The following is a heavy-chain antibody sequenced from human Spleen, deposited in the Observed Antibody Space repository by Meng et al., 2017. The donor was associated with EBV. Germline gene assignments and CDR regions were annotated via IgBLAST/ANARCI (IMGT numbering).Heavy chain of an antibody. CDR2: IHYSGNP. D-gene: IGHD3-10*01. Sequence: RLQGAGPVVLRPPQTLSLTCTVSGGSVRSASYYWTWIRQPPGKALEWIGYIHYSGNPNYNSSLKRRVTISVDMSKNQFSLRLSSVTAADTAVYYCARLFYYGSGRLKFDFWGQGTLVTVSS. CDR3: ARLFYYGSGRLKFDF. J-gene: IGHJ4*02. V-gene: IGHV4-61*01. CDR1: GGSVRSASYY.